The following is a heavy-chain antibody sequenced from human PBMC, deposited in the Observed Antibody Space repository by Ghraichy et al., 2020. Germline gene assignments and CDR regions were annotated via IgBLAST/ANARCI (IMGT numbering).Heavy chain of an antibody. J-gene: IGHJ4*02. D-gene: IGHD3-10*01. CDR1: GYTFTNYA. Sequence: ASVKVSCKASGYTFTNYAMHWVRQAPGQRLEWMGWINAGNGNTKYSQKFQGRVTITRDTSASTAYMELSSLRSEDTAVYYCARRDPYYYGSVRDYWGQGTRVTVSS. CDR3: ARRDPYYYGSVRDY. CDR2: INAGNGNT. V-gene: IGHV1-3*01.